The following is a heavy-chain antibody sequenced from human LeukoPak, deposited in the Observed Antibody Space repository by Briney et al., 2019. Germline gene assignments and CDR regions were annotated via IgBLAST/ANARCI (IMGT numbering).Heavy chain of an antibody. CDR1: GFTFSSYS. CDR3: ARGPYDSSGYYFDY. Sequence: GGSLRLSCAASGFTFSSYSMNWVRQAPGKGLEWVSSISSSSSYIYYADSVKGRFTISRDNAKNSLYLQMNILRAEDTAVYYCARGPYDSSGYYFDYWGQGTLVTVSS. CDR2: ISSSSSYI. D-gene: IGHD3-22*01. J-gene: IGHJ4*02. V-gene: IGHV3-21*01.